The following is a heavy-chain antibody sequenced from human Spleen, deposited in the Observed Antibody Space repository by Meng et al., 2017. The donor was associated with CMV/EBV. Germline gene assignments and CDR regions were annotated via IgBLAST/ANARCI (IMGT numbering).Heavy chain of an antibody. CDR3: ARGCSSTSCPTQIYYYYYGMDV. J-gene: IGHJ6*02. CDR1: GFTFSSYD. V-gene: IGHV3-13*03. CDR2: IGTAGDT. D-gene: IGHD2-2*01. Sequence: GESLKISCAACGFTFSSYDMHWVRQATGKGLEWVSTIGTAGDTYYPGSVKGQFTISRENAKNSLYLQMNSLRAGDTAVYYCARGCSSTSCPTQIYYYYYGMDVWGQGTTVTVSS.